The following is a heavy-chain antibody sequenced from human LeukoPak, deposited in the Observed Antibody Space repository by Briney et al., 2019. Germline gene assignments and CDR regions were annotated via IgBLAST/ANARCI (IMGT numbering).Heavy chain of an antibody. V-gene: IGHV3-48*01. CDR2: ISSSSSTI. CDR3: AKDGALLRGGWYERGVSY. Sequence: GGSLRLSCAAFGFTFSSYSMNWVRQAPGKGLEWVSYISSSSSTIYYADSVKGRFTISRDNAKNSLYLQMNSLRAEDTAVYYCAKDGALLRGGWYERGVSYWGQGTLVTVSS. J-gene: IGHJ4*02. D-gene: IGHD6-19*01. CDR1: GFTFSSYS.